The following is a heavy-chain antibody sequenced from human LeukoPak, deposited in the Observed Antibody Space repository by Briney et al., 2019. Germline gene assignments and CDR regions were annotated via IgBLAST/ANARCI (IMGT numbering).Heavy chain of an antibody. V-gene: IGHV3-64*01. Sequence: PGGSLRLSCTASGFTFSTYATHWVRQAPRKGLEYVSGISGNGRSTFYANSVKGRFTVSRDNSKDTLYLQMGSLRAEDMAVYYCTRDIGRLRGDAFDIWGQGTMVTVSS. CDR1: GFTFSTYA. CDR3: TRDIGRLRGDAFDI. J-gene: IGHJ3*02. D-gene: IGHD2-15*01. CDR2: ISGNGRST.